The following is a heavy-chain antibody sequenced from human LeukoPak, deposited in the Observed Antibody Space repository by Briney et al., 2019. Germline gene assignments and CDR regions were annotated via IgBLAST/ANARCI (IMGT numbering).Heavy chain of an antibody. CDR2: MNPNSGNT. CDR3: ARGRGSGHKENWFDP. V-gene: IGHV1-8*01. D-gene: IGHD6-19*01. J-gene: IGHJ5*02. CDR1: GYTFTTYD. Sequence: GASVKVSCKASGYTFTTYDINWVRQATGQGLEWMGWMNPNSGNTGYTQKFQGRVAMTRNTSISTAYMELSSLRSEDTAVYYCARGRGSGHKENWFDPWGQGTLVTVSS.